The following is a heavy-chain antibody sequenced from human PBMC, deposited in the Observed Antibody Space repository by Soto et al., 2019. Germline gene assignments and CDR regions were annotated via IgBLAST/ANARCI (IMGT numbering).Heavy chain of an antibody. D-gene: IGHD3-3*01. CDR3: ARAGLEWCYNWFDP. CDR2: IYYSGST. Sequence: SETLSLTCTVSGGSISSYYWSWIRQPPGKGLEWIGYIYYSGSTNYNPSLKSRVTISVDTSKNQFSLKLSSVTAADTAVYYCARAGLEWCYNWFDPWGQGTLVTVSS. V-gene: IGHV4-59*08. CDR1: GGSISSYY. J-gene: IGHJ5*02.